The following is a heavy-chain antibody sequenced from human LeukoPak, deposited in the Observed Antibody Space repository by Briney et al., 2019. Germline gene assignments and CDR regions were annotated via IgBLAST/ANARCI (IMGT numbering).Heavy chain of an antibody. CDR1: GVSTSSRSYY. CDR3: ARPYDSSGYYYL. Sequence: PSETLSLTCTVSGVSTSSRSYYWGWIRQPPGKGLEWIGNIYYSGSTYYNPSLKSRVTISVDTSKNQFSLKLTSVTAADTAVYYCARPYDSSGYYYLWGQGTLVTVSS. J-gene: IGHJ5*02. CDR2: IYYSGST. V-gene: IGHV4-39*01. D-gene: IGHD3-22*01.